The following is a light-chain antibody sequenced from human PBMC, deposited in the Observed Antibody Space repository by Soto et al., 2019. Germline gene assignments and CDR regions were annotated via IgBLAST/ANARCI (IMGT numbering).Light chain of an antibody. CDR1: QIVSSY. J-gene: IGKJ3*01. V-gene: IGKV3-11*01. Sequence: EIVLTQSPATLSLSPWERATLSCMASQIVSSYLAWYQQKPGQAPRLLIYDASNRATGIPARFSGSGSGTDFTLTISSLEPEDFAVYYCQQRSNWPPTFGPGTKVDIK. CDR2: DAS. CDR3: QQRSNWPPT.